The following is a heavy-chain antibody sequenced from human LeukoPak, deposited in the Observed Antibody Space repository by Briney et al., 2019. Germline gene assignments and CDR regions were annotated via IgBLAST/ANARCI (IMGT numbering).Heavy chain of an antibody. J-gene: IGHJ6*03. CDR1: GYSISSGYY. Sequence: PSETLSLTCTVSGYSISSGYYWGWIRPPPGKGLEWIGSIYHSGSTYYNPSLKSRVTISVDTSKNQFSLKLSSVTAADTAVYYCAREGDYYYYMDVWGKGTTVTVSS. V-gene: IGHV4-38-2*02. CDR3: AREGDYYYYMDV. CDR2: IYHSGST.